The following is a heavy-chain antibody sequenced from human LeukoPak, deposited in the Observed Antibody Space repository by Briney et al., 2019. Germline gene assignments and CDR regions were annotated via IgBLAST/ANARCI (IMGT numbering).Heavy chain of an antibody. J-gene: IGHJ6*03. D-gene: IGHD1-7*01. V-gene: IGHV1-18*01. CDR1: GYTFTSYG. Sequence: ASMKVSCKASGYTFTSYGISWVRQAPGQGLEWMGWISAYNGNTNYAQKLQGRVTMTTDTSTSTAYMELRSLRSDDTAVYYCARVCKNYYYYYYYMDGWRKGTKVTVSS. CDR2: ISAYNGNT. CDR3: ARVCKNYYYYYYYMDG.